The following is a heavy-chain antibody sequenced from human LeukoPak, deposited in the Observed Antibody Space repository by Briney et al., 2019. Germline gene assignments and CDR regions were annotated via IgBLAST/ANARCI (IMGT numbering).Heavy chain of an antibody. V-gene: IGHV3-15*01. Sequence: GGSLRLSCAASGFTFNNAWMSWVRQAPGKGLEWVGRYKSTTAGGTIDYAAPVKDRFTISRDDSKSTLYLQMNSLKTEDTAVYYCTTVMVRGVDDPFDFWGQGTMVTVSS. J-gene: IGHJ3*01. CDR1: GFTFNNAW. CDR2: YKSTTAGGTI. D-gene: IGHD3-10*01. CDR3: TTVMVRGVDDPFDF.